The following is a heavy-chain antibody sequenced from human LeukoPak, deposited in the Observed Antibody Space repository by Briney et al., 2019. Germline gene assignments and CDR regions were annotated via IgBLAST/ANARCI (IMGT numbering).Heavy chain of an antibody. J-gene: IGHJ6*02. CDR2: IYYSGST. D-gene: IGHD3-22*01. Sequence: SETLSLTCTVSGGSISSYYWSWIRQPPGKGLEWIGYIYYSGSTNYNPSLKSRVTISVDTSKNQFSLKLSSVTAADTAVYYCARDSFSSGYYNYYYGMDVWGQGTTVTVSS. CDR1: GGSISSYY. CDR3: ARDSFSSGYYNYYYGMDV. V-gene: IGHV4-59*12.